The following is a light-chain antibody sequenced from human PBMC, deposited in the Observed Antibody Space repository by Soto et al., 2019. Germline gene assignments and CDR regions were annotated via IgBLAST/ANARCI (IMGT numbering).Light chain of an antibody. CDR2: DVS. CDR3: CSYAGTYVYV. Sequence: QSALTQSRSVSGSPGQSVTVSCTGTSSDVGGYNFVSWYQQHPGKAPKLMIYDVSKRPSGVSDRFSGSKSGNTASLTISGLQAEDEAVYFCCSYAGTYVYVFGTGTKVTV. J-gene: IGLJ1*01. V-gene: IGLV2-11*01. CDR1: SSDVGGYNF.